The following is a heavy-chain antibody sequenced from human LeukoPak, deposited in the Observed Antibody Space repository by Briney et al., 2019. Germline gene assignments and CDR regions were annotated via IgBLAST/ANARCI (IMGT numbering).Heavy chain of an antibody. Sequence: GGSLRLSCAASGFSFSAYGMHWVRQAPGKGLEWIAYISVRAGTIYYGDSAEGRFTISRDDAKYSLYLQMNSLRVEDTAIYYCAKDFPHYYETSHGMDVWGQGTTVTVS. CDR1: GFSFSAYG. D-gene: IGHD3-22*01. CDR3: AKDFPHYYETSHGMDV. J-gene: IGHJ6*02. V-gene: IGHV3-48*03. CDR2: ISVRAGTI.